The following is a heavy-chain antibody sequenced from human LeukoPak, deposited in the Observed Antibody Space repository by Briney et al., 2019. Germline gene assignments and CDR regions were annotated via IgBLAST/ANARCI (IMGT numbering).Heavy chain of an antibody. CDR2: ISSSSSYI. D-gene: IGHD6-19*01. V-gene: IGHV3-21*01. J-gene: IGHJ4*02. Sequence: GGSLRLSCAASGFTFSSYSRNWVRQAPGKGLEWVSSISSSSSYIYYADSVKGRFTISGDNAKNSLYLQMNSLRAEDTAVYYCASGSGWVFNNWGQGTLVTVSS. CDR3: ASGSGWVFNN. CDR1: GFTFSSYS.